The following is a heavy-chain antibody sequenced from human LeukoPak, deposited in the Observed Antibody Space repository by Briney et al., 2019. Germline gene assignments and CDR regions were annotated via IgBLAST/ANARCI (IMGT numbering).Heavy chain of an antibody. Sequence: PSETLSLTCIVSGGSISDNNYYWGWIRQPPGKGLEWIGTIHYSGSTYYNPSLRSRVTMSADASKNQFSLKLTSVTAADTAVYYCAPSVVTHYYFDYWGQGTLVTVSS. J-gene: IGHJ4*02. CDR3: APSVVTHYYFDY. V-gene: IGHV4-39*01. D-gene: IGHD4-23*01. CDR1: GGSISDNNYY. CDR2: IHYSGST.